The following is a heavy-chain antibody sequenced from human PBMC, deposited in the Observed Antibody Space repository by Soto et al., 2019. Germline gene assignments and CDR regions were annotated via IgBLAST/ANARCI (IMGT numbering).Heavy chain of an antibody. Sequence: KGLEWIGYMHHSGNTNYNPSLLGRVTMPVDTSKNQFSLKLMSVTAADTAVYYCARHGITGTFPWSPFDYWGQGTLVTVSS. CDR3: ARHGITGTFPWSPFDY. D-gene: IGHD1-20*01. J-gene: IGHJ4*02. V-gene: IGHV4-59*08. CDR2: MHHSGNT.